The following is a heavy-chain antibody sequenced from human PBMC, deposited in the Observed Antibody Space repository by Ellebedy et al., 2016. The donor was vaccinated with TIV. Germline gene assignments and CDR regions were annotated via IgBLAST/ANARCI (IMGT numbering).Heavy chain of an antibody. D-gene: IGHD2-15*01. CDR2: INSDGSNT. V-gene: IGHV3-74*01. CDR1: GVSSGSNY. CDR3: ERGVVGAGNGNEY. Sequence: PGGSLRLSCAAPGVSSGSNYMTWVRQAPGKGLVWVSRINSDGSNTSYVDSVRGRFTISRDSAKNTLYLQMNSLRAEDTAVYYCERGVVGAGNGNEYWGRGTLVTVSS. J-gene: IGHJ4*02.